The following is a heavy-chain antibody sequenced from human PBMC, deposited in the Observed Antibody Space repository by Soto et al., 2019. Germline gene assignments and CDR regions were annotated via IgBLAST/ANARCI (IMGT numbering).Heavy chain of an antibody. J-gene: IGHJ4*02. D-gene: IGHD2-2*01. CDR2: IYHSGST. Sequence: SETLSLTCAVSGGSISSSNWWSWVRQPPGKGLEWIGEIYHSGSTNYNPSLKSRVTISVDKSKNQFSLKLSSVTAAGTAVYYCASLPATSDFDYWGQGTLVTVSS. V-gene: IGHV4-4*02. CDR3: ASLPATSDFDY. CDR1: GGSISSSNW.